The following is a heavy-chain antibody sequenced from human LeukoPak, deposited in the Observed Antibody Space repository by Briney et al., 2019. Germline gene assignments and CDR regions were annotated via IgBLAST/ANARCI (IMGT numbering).Heavy chain of an antibody. CDR1: GFTFSSYS. CDR3: ARGSSFRPDY. Sequence: GGSLRLSCAASGFTFSSYSMNWVRQAPGKGLEWVSSISSSSSYIYYADSVRGRFTISRDNAKNSLYLQMNSLRAEDTAVYYCARGSSFRPDYWGQGTLVTVSS. D-gene: IGHD6-6*01. CDR2: ISSSSSYI. J-gene: IGHJ4*02. V-gene: IGHV3-21*01.